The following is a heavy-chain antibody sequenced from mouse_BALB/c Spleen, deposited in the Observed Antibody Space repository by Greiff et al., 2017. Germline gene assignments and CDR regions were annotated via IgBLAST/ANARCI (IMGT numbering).Heavy chain of an antibody. J-gene: IGHJ2*01. D-gene: IGHD1-1*01. V-gene: IGHV5-12-2*01. CDR2: ISNGGGST. Sequence: EVQGVESGGGLVQPGGSLKLSCAASGFTFSSYTMSWVRQTPEKRLEWVAYISNGGGSTYYPDTVKGRFTISRDNAKNTLYLQMSSLKSEDTAMYYCARQVYYYGSSPGGFDYWGQGTTLTVSS. CDR3: ARQVYYYGSSPGGFDY. CDR1: GFTFSSYT.